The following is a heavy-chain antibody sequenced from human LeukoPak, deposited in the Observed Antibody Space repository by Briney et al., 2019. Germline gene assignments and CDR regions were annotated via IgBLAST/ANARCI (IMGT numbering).Heavy chain of an antibody. J-gene: IGHJ5*02. CDR2: IHYSGST. V-gene: IGHV4-39*07. Sequence: SETLSLTCTVSGGSISSSSIYWGWVRQSPGKGLEWMGSIHYSGSTYYNPSLKSRVTISMDTSKNQFSLNLNSVTAADTAVYYCARETGTVFDPWGQGTLVTVS. CDR1: GGSISSSSIY. CDR3: ARETGTVFDP.